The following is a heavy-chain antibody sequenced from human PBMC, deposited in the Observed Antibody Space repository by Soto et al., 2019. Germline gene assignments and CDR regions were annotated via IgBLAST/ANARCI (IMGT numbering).Heavy chain of an antibody. D-gene: IGHD2-15*01. J-gene: IGHJ4*02. CDR2: INAGNGNT. V-gene: IGHV1-3*01. CDR1: GYTFTSYA. CDR3: ARDLGGWPDY. Sequence: ASGKVSCKASGYTFTSYAMHWVRQAPGQRLEWMGWINAGNGNTKYSQKFQGRVTVTKDTSASTAYMELSSLRSEDTAVYYCARDLGGWPDYWGQGTLVTVSS.